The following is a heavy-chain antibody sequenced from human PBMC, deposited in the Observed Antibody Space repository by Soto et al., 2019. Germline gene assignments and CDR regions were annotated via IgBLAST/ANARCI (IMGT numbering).Heavy chain of an antibody. CDR2: IYYSVST. J-gene: IGHJ6*03. V-gene: IGHV4-59*01. Sequence: PSETLSLTCTVSGGSISSYYWSWIRQPPGKGLEWIGYIYYSVSTNYFPSLKSRVTISVDTSKNQFSLKLSSVTAADTAVYYCARGAAAAGTGRAGKDNYYYYYYMDVWAKGPRSPSP. CDR1: GGSISSYY. CDR3: ARGAAAAGTGRAGKDNYYYYYYMDV. D-gene: IGHD6-13*01.